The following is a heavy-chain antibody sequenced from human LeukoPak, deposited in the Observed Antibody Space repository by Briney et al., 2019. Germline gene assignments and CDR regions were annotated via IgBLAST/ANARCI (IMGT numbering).Heavy chain of an antibody. CDR2: IKQDGSEK. CDR3: ARDWDYYDSSGYYFPSSYYFDY. CDR1: GFTFSSYA. Sequence: GGSLRLSCAASGFTFSSYAMSWVRQAPGKGLEWVANIKQDGSEKYYVDSVKGRFTISRDNAKNSLYLQMNSLRAEDTAVYYCARDWDYYDSSGYYFPSSYYFDYWGQGTLVTVSS. V-gene: IGHV3-7*01. J-gene: IGHJ4*02. D-gene: IGHD3-22*01.